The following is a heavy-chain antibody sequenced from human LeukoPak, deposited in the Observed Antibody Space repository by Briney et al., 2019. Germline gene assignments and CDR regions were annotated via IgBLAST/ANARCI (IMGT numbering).Heavy chain of an antibody. V-gene: IGHV4-31*03. CDR1: GGSISSGGYY. Sequence: SEILSLTCTVSGGSISSGGYYWSWIRQHPGKGLEWIGYIYYSGSTYYNPSLKSRVTISVDTSKNQFSLKLSSVTAADTAVYYCARDNDYGDYFQHWGQGTLVTVSS. CDR3: ARDNDYGDYFQH. D-gene: IGHD4-17*01. CDR2: IYYSGST. J-gene: IGHJ1*01.